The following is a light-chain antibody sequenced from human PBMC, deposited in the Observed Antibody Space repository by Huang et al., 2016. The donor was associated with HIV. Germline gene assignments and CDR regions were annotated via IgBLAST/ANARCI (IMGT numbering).Light chain of an antibody. CDR3: QQYYSFPLT. Sequence: AIRITPSPSSLSASTGDKVSITCRASQDINTYLAWYQQKPGKPPSLLIYATSTLQSGVPSRFSGSGSGTDFTLTITHLQSEDFATYYCQQYYSFPLTFGQGSQVEV. CDR1: QDINTY. J-gene: IGKJ1*01. CDR2: ATS. V-gene: IGKV1-8*01.